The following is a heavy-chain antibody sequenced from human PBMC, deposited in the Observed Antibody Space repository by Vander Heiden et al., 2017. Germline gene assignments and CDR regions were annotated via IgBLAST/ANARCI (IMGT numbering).Heavy chain of an antibody. CDR2: INPSGGST. CDR3: ARTTDFWSGYFAVTEGMDV. J-gene: IGHJ6*02. Sequence: QVQLVQSGAEVKKPGASVKVSCKASGYTFTSYSMHWVRQAPGQGLEWMGIINPSGGSTSYAQKFQGRVTMTRDTSTSTVYMELSSLRSEDTAVYYCARTTDFWSGYFAVTEGMDVWGQGTTVTVSS. CDR1: GYTFTSYS. D-gene: IGHD3-3*01. V-gene: IGHV1-46*01.